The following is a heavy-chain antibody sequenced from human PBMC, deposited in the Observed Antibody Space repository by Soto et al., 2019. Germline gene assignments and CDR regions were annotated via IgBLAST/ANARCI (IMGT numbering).Heavy chain of an antibody. CDR2: IYYSGST. CDR3: ARTRVGGVGFLDY. Sequence: QVQLQESGPGLVKPSETLSPTCTVSGGSISSYYWSWIRQPPGKGLEWIGYIYYSGSTNYNPSLKSRVTISVDTSKNQFSLKLSSVTAADTAVYYCARTRVGGVGFLDYWGQGTLVTVSS. V-gene: IGHV4-59*01. J-gene: IGHJ4*02. CDR1: GGSISSYY. D-gene: IGHD3-16*01.